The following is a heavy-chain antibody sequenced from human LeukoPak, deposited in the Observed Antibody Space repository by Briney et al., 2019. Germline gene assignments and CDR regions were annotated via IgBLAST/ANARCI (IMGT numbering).Heavy chain of an antibody. J-gene: IGHJ4*02. D-gene: IGHD6-19*01. CDR1: GYTFISYH. CDR3: ARSRSSGWHDF. V-gene: IGHV1-46*01. CDR2: INPSGGST. Sequence: ASVKVSCKASGYTFISYHMHWVRQAPGQGLEWMGIINPSGGSTTFAQKFQGRVTMTRDASTSTVYLELSSLRSEDTAVYYCARSRSSGWHDFWGQGTLVIVSS.